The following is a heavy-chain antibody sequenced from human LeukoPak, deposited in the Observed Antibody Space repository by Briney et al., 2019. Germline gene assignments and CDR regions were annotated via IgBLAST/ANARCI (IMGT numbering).Heavy chain of an antibody. Sequence: PSETLSLTCTVSGGSVSGYYWSWIRQPPGKGLEWIGYIYYSGSTNYNPSLKSRVTISVDTSKNQFSLKLSSVTAADTAVYYCARANYDYVWGSYRYTPQAFDIWGQGTMVTVSS. CDR2: IYYSGST. CDR3: ARANYDYVWGSYRYTPQAFDI. CDR1: GGSVSGYY. J-gene: IGHJ3*02. V-gene: IGHV4-59*02. D-gene: IGHD3-16*02.